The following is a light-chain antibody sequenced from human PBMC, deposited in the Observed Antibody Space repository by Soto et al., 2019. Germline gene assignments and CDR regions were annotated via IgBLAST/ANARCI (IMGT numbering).Light chain of an antibody. V-gene: IGKV3-20*01. CDR3: QKYGNFWT. Sequence: EIVLTQSPATLSLSPGESATLSCRATRSVSSYLAWYQQKPGQAPRLLIYGASSRATGIPDRFSGSGSGTDFSLTIRRLEPDDFAVYYCQKYGNFWTFGQGTKVDIK. CDR2: GAS. J-gene: IGKJ1*01. CDR1: RSVSSY.